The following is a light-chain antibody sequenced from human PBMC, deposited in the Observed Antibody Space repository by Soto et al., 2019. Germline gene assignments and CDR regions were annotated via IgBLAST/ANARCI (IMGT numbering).Light chain of an antibody. CDR1: QDISNY. CDR3: QQYDNPSRT. V-gene: IGKV1-33*01. Sequence: DIQMTQSPSSLSASVGDRVTITCQASQDISNYLNWYQQKPGKAPKLLIYDASNLETGVPSRFSGSGSGTDFTFTISSLQPEDIATYYCQQYDNPSRTFGPGTKVDIK. J-gene: IGKJ3*01. CDR2: DAS.